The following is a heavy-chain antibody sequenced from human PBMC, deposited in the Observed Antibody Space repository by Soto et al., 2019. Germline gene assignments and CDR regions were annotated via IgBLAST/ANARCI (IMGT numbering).Heavy chain of an antibody. CDR1: GFTFSSYA. D-gene: IGHD2-2*01. Sequence: GGSLRLSCAASGFTFSSYAMSWVRQAPGKGLEWVSAISGSGGSTYYADSVKGRFTTSRDNSKNTLYLQMNSLRAEDTAVYYCAKEKGYCSSTSCMPDYWGQGTLVTVSS. CDR3: AKEKGYCSSTSCMPDY. V-gene: IGHV3-23*01. CDR2: ISGSGGST. J-gene: IGHJ4*02.